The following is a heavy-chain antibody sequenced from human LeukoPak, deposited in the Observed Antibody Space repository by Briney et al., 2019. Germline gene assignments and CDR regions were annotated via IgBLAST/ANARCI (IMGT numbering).Heavy chain of an antibody. CDR2: IYSDSSDT. D-gene: IGHD6-19*01. V-gene: IGHV3-23*03. CDR1: GFTLSSSS. Sequence: GGSLRLSCVASGFTLSSSSMAWVRQAPGGRPDWVSDIYSDSSDTYYADSVKGRFSISRDDSKNTLNLQMYSLRTEDTATYYCAKRLNHNYFEYWGRGTLVTVSS. J-gene: IGHJ4*02. CDR3: AKRLNHNYFEY.